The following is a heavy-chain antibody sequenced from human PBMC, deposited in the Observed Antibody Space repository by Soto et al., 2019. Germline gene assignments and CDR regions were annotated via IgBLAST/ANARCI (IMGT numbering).Heavy chain of an antibody. CDR3: ARARSSGWYSEYYYGMEV. CDR2: IIPIFGTA. Sequence: SVKVSCKASGGTFSSYAISWVRQAPGQGLEWMGGIIPIFGTANYAQKFQGRVTITADESTSTAYMELSSLRSEDTAVYYCARARSSGWYSEYYYGMEVWGQGTTVTVSS. CDR1: GGTFSSYA. V-gene: IGHV1-69*13. J-gene: IGHJ6*02. D-gene: IGHD6-19*01.